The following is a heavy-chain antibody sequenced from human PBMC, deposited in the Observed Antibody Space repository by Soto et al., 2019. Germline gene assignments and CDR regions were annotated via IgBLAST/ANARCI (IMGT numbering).Heavy chain of an antibody. Sequence: SETLSLTCPVSGGSISSYFWSWIRQPPGKGLEWIGYIYYSGNTNYNPSLKSRVTISVDTSEKQLSLKLSSVTAADTAVYYCARDLAAAGTPLFDFWGQGTLVTVSS. CDR3: ARDLAAAGTPLFDF. J-gene: IGHJ4*02. CDR1: GGSISSYF. D-gene: IGHD6-13*01. CDR2: IYYSGNT. V-gene: IGHV4-59*01.